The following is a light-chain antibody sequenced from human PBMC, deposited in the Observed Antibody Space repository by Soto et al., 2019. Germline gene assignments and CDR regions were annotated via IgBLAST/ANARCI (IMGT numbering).Light chain of an antibody. CDR1: SSDIGNYDF. CDR3: TSYGGRDNLI. V-gene: IGLV2-8*01. Sequence: QSVLTQPASVSGSPGQSITISCTGTSSDIGNYDFVSWYQQVPGTAPKAMIYEVSSRPSGVPNRFSGSKSGNTASLTVSGLQAEDEADYYCTSYGGRDNLIFGGGTKVTVL. J-gene: IGLJ2*01. CDR2: EVS.